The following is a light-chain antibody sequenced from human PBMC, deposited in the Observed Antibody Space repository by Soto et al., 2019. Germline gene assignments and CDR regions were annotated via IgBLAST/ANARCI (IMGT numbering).Light chain of an antibody. J-gene: IGLJ7*01. Sequence: QSVLTQPPSVSGAPGQRVTISCTGSSSNIGAGYDVHWYQQLPGTAPKLLIYGNSNRPSGVPDRFSGSKSGTSASLAITGLQAEDEGDYYCQSYDRSLSGAVFGGGTQLTVL. V-gene: IGLV1-40*01. CDR2: GNS. CDR3: QSYDRSLSGAV. CDR1: SSNIGAGYD.